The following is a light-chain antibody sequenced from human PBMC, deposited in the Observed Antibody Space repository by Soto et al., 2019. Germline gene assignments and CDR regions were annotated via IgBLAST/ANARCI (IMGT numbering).Light chain of an antibody. CDR3: QHLNNYPPFT. Sequence: IQLTQSPSSLSASVGDRVSITCRDSQDIKTYLAWYQQKQGKAPKLLISGTFTLQSGVPSRFNGSGSGTDFTLTLSRLQPEDFATDYCQHLNNYPPFTFGPGTKV. CDR2: GTF. J-gene: IGKJ3*01. V-gene: IGKV1-9*01. CDR1: QDIKTY.